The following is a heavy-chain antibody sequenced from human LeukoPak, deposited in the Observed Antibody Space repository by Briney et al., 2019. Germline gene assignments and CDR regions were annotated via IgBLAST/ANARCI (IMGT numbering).Heavy chain of an antibody. CDR1: GFTFSNYP. V-gene: IGHV3-30-3*01. CDR2: ISYDGSNK. D-gene: IGHD6-13*01. J-gene: IGHJ4*02. Sequence: GGSLRLSCAASGFTFSNYPIHWVRQAPGKGLEWVAVISYDGSNKYYADSVKGRFTISRDNSKNTLYLQMNSLRTEDTAVYYCAREGAAAGLAYWGQGTLVTVSS. CDR3: AREGAAAGLAY.